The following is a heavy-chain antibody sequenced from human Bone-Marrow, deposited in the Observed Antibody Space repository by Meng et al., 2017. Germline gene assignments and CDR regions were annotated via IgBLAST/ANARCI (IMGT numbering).Heavy chain of an antibody. CDR1: GYTFTSYD. J-gene: IGHJ4*02. CDR2: IKAGNGNT. V-gene: IGHV1-3*01. CDR3: ARGDIVALDY. D-gene: IGHD5-12*01. Sequence: QVQLVQSGAEVKKPGASVKVSCKVSGYTFTSYDINWVRQAPGQRPEWMGWIKAGNGNTKFSQMFRGRVTMTTDTSASTAYMELRSLRAEDTAVYYCARGDIVALDYWGQGTLVTVSS.